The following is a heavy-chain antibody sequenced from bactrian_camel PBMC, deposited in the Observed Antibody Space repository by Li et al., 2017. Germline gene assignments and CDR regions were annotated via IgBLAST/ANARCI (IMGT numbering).Heavy chain of an antibody. V-gene: IGHV3S53*01. J-gene: IGHJ4*01. CDR2: ITNDGVI. D-gene: IGHD3*01. CDR3: ATGAPGNSRYALDLRAYNY. CDR1: GYKFGTCG. Sequence: HVQLVESGGGSVQPGGSLTLSCRTSGYKFGTCGMEWYRQAPGKERELVSTITNDGVIKHTGSVKGRFTASRDAKNNVVWLQMNHLKTEDTAIYTCATGAPGNSRYALDLRAYNYFGPGTQVTVS.